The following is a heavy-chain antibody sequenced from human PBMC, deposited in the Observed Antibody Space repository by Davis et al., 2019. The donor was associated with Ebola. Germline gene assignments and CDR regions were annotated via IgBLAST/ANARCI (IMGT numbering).Heavy chain of an antibody. V-gene: IGHV5-51*01. Sequence: GESLKISCKGSGYSFTSYWIGWVRQMPGKGLEWMGIIYPGDSDTRYSPSFQGQVTISADKSISTAYLQWSSLKASDTAMYYCARGIWGVQGVIMWVGGVPRDYNWFDPWGQGTLVTVSS. CDR1: GYSFTSYW. CDR3: ARGIWGVQGVIMWVGGVPRDYNWFDP. D-gene: IGHD3-10*01. J-gene: IGHJ5*02. CDR2: IYPGDSDT.